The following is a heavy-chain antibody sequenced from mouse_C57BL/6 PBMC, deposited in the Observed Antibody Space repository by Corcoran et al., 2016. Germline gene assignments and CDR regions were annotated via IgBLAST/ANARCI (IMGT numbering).Heavy chain of an antibody. CDR2: IYPGDGDT. CDR3: GRHYDGSSPLAMDY. Sequence: QVQLQQSGAELVKPGASVKISCKASGYAFSSYWMNWVKQRPGKGLEWIGQIYPGDGDTNYNGKFKGKATLTADKSSSTAYMQLSSLTAEDSAVYFGGRHYDGSSPLAMDYGCQGTAVTVSS. J-gene: IGHJ4*01. D-gene: IGHD1-1*01. V-gene: IGHV1-80*01. CDR1: GYAFSSYW.